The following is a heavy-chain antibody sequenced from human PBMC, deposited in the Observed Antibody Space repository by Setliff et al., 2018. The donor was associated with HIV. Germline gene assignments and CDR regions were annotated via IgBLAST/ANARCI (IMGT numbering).Heavy chain of an antibody. CDR1: VGSVGSGSYY. CDR3: AKGGYGGAYYVAGY. V-gene: IGHV3-53*01. Sequence: PSETLSLTCTVSVGSVGSGSYYWSWIRQSPGKGLEWVTLIYKAGKTYYADFVKGRFTIARDDTKNTVSLQMTNLEPGDTAMYYCAKGGYGGAYYVAGYWGQGTKVTVSS. D-gene: IGHD5-18*01. J-gene: IGHJ4*02. CDR2: IYKAGKT.